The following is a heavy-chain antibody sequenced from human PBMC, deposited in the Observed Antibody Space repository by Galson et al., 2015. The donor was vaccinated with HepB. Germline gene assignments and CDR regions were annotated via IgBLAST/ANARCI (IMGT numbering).Heavy chain of an antibody. V-gene: IGHV3-66*01. CDR3: ARDPPTYYYDSSGYYS. J-gene: IGHJ4*02. Sequence: SLRLSCAASGFTVSSNYMSWVRQAPGKGLEWVSVIYSGGSTYYADSVKGRFTISRDNSKNTLYLQMNSLRAEDTAVYYCARDPPTYYYDSSGYYSWGQGTLVTVSS. D-gene: IGHD3-22*01. CDR2: IYSGGST. CDR1: GFTVSSNY.